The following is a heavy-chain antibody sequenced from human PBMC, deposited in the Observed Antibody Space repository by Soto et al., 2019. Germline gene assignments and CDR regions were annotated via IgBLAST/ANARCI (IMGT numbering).Heavy chain of an antibody. J-gene: IGHJ4*02. CDR3: ARVEGSSSYFRHDC. CDR1: GGSISSGRYH. Sequence: SETLSLTCTVSGGSISSGRYHWSWIRQHPGKGLEWIGNIYYSGSSYYNPSLKSRATISIDTSKDQFPLRLGSVTAADTAVYYCARVEGSSSYFRHDCWGRGTLVTVSS. CDR2: IYYSGSS. V-gene: IGHV4-31*03. D-gene: IGHD6-13*01.